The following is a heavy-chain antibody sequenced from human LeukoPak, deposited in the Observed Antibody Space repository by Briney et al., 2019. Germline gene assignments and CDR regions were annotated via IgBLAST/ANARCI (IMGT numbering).Heavy chain of an antibody. CDR3: ARDRDYGGNHEYFQH. V-gene: IGHV3-74*01. Sequence: GGSLRLSCAASGFTFSSYWMHWVRQAPGKGLVWVSRINSDGSSTSYADSVKGRFTISRDNAKNTLYLQMNSLRAEDTAVYYCARDRDYGGNHEYFQHWGQGTLVTVSS. CDR2: INSDGSST. J-gene: IGHJ1*01. CDR1: GFTFSSYW. D-gene: IGHD4-23*01.